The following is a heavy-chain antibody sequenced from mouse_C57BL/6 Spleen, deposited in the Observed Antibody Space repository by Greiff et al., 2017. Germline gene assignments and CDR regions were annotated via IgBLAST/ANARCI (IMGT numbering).Heavy chain of an antibody. CDR2: LYPGSGSI. CDR1: GYTFTEYT. D-gene: IGHD1-1*02. Sequence: QVHVKQSGAELVKPGASVKLSCKASGYTFTEYTIHWVKQRSGQGLEWIGWLYPGSGSIKYNEKFKDKATLTADKSSSTVYMELSRLTSEDSAVYFCARHDYYGLRGVFDYWGQGTTLTVSS. V-gene: IGHV1-62-2*01. CDR3: ARHDYYGLRGVFDY. J-gene: IGHJ2*01.